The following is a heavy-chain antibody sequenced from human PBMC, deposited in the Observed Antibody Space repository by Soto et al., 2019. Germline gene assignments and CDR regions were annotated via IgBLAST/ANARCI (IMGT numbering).Heavy chain of an antibody. CDR1: GGSVSSGSYY. CDR3: ARAPRDGYNLGYFDY. J-gene: IGHJ4*02. Sequence: SETLSLTCTVSGGSVSSGSYYWSWIRQPPGKGLEWIGYIYYSGSTNYNPSLKSRVTISVDTSKNQFSLKLSSVTAADTAVYYCARAPRDGYNLGYFDYWGQGTLVTVSS. V-gene: IGHV4-61*01. D-gene: IGHD5-12*01. CDR2: IYYSGST.